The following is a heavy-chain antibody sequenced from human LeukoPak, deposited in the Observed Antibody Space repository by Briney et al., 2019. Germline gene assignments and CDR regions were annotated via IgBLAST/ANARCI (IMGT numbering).Heavy chain of an antibody. CDR2: IIPIFGTA. V-gene: IGHV1-69*05. J-gene: IGHJ5*02. CDR1: GGTFSSYA. D-gene: IGHD5-24*01. CDR3: ARRDGYNNGDWFDP. Sequence: ASVKVSCKAPGGTFSSYAISWVRQAPGQGLEWMGGIIPIFGTANYAQKFQGRVTMTRDTSTSTVYMELSSLRSEDTAVYYCARRDGYNNGDWFDPWGQGTLVTVSS.